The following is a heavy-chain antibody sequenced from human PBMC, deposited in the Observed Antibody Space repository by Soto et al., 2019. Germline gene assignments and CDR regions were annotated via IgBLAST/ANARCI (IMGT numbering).Heavy chain of an antibody. D-gene: IGHD1-26*01. Sequence: VSVKVSCKASGYTFTSYAMHWVRQAPGQRLEWMGWINAGNGNTKYSQKFQGRVTITRDTSASTAYMELSSLRSEDTAVYYCARESVGHFFDYWGQGTLVTVSS. CDR3: ARESVGHFFDY. J-gene: IGHJ4*02. CDR1: GYTFTSYA. CDR2: INAGNGNT. V-gene: IGHV1-3*01.